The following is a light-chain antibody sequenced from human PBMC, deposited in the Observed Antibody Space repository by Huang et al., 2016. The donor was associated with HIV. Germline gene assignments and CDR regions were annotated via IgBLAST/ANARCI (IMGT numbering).Light chain of an antibody. V-gene: IGKV2-28*01. CDR1: QSLLRSNGSTY. Sequence: IVMTQSPLPLPVTPGEPASISCRSSQSLLRSNGSTYLDWYLQRPGQSPQLLIDLGSNRASGVPDRFSGSASGTNFTLKVSRVEADDLGTYYCMQGLQTPGVTFGPGTKVDFK. CDR2: LGS. CDR3: MQGLQTPGVT. J-gene: IGKJ3*01.